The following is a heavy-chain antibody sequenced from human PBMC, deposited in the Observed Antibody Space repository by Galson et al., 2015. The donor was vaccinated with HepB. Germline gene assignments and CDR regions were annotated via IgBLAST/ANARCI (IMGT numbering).Heavy chain of an antibody. Sequence: SETLSLTCTVSGGAISSYYCSWIRQPPGKGLEWIGYMYNSGSTNYNPSLKSRVTISGDTSKNQFSLRLSSVTAADTAVYYCASGVGALFNWGQGTLVTVSS. CDR1: GGAISSYY. J-gene: IGHJ4*02. CDR3: ASGVGALFN. CDR2: MYNSGST. V-gene: IGHV4-59*01. D-gene: IGHD1-26*01.